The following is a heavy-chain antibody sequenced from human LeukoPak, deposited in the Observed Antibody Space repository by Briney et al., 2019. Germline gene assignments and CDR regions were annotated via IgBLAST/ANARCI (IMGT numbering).Heavy chain of an antibody. V-gene: IGHV3-73*01. CDR2: IRSKANNYAT. CDR1: GFTFSGSA. CDR3: IRSLIADSS. Sequence: VGSLRLSCAASGFTFSGSAMHWVRQASGKGLEWVGHIRSKANNYATVYTASVKGRFTISRDDSKNTAYLQMNSLKTEDTAVYYCIRSLIADSSWGQGTLVTVSS. D-gene: IGHD2-21*01. J-gene: IGHJ4*02.